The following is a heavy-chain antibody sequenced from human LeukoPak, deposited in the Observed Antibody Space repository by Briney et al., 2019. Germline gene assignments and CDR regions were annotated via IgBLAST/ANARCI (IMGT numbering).Heavy chain of an antibody. CDR1: GFTFSNAW. D-gene: IGHD6-13*01. CDR3: TKLILAAADTGDY. Sequence: PGGSLRLSCAASGFTFSNAWMSWVRQAPGKGLEWVGRIKSKTDSGTTDYAAPVKGRFTISRDDSKTTLYLQMNSLKTEDTAVYYCTKLILAAADTGDYWGQGTLVTVSS. V-gene: IGHV3-15*01. J-gene: IGHJ4*02. CDR2: IKSKTDSGTT.